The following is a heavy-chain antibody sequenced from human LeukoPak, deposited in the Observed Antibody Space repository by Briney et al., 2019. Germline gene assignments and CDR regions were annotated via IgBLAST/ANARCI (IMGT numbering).Heavy chain of an antibody. V-gene: IGHV1-8*01. J-gene: IGHJ4*02. D-gene: IGHD3-22*01. CDR1: GYTFTSYD. CDR2: KNPNSGNA. Sequence: ASVKVSCKASGYTFTSYDINRVRQATGQGREGMGRKNPNSGNAGYAQKIQGRDTITRNTTISTAYMELSSLRSEDTAVYYCARYYYYDSSGYYQSYTDYWGQGTLVTVSS. CDR3: ARYYYYDSSGYYQSYTDY.